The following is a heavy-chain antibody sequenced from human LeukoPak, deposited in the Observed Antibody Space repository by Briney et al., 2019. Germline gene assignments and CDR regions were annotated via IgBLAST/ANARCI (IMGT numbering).Heavy chain of an antibody. CDR1: GGSIRSSSYY. CDR3: ARRPAVFGVVINYYFYS. Sequence: SETLSLTCTVSGGSIRSSSYYWGWIRQPPGKGLEWIGSIFYSGSTYYNPSLKSRVAISVDTSENQFSLKLWSVTAADTALYYCARRPAVFGVVINYYFYSWGQGTLVTVSS. CDR2: IFYSGST. V-gene: IGHV4-39*01. J-gene: IGHJ4*02. D-gene: IGHD3-3*01.